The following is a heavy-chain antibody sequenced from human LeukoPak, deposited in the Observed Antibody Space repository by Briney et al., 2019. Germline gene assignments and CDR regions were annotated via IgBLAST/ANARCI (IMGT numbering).Heavy chain of an antibody. Sequence: GGSLRLSCAASGFSFSSYWMHWVRQAPGKGLVWVSRISSDGSTINYADSVKGRFTISRDNAKNTLYLESNSLRAEDTAVYYCARPAVAGLRAGGYDYWGQGTLVTVSS. V-gene: IGHV3-74*01. CDR3: ARPAVAGLRAGGYDY. J-gene: IGHJ4*02. CDR2: ISSDGSTI. D-gene: IGHD6-19*01. CDR1: GFSFSSYW.